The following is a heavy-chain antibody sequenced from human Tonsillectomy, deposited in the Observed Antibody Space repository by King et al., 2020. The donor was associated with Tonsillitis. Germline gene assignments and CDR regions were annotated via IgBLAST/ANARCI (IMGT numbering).Heavy chain of an antibody. V-gene: IGHV3-74*01. CDR3: ARDGMTTAKFDP. D-gene: IGHD4-11*01. J-gene: IGHJ5*02. CDR2: INSDGSST. CDR1: GFTFSSYW. Sequence: VQLVESGGGLVQPGGSLRLSCVASGFTFSSYWMHWVRQAPGKGLVWVSHINSDGSSTNYADSVKGRFTISRDNAKNTRYLQMNSLRAEDTAVYYCARDGMTTAKFDPWGQGTLVTVSS.